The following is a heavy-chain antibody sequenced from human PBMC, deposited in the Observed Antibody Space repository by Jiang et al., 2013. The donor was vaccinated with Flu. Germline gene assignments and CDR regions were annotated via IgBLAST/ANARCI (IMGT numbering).Heavy chain of an antibody. J-gene: IGHJ4*02. CDR1: GVSFSGYY. V-gene: IGHV4-34*01. CDR2: IDPSGST. CDR3: ASTQNYFDSAGYYF. Sequence: LLKPSETLSLTCAVYGVSFSGYYWSWIRQPPGKGLEWIGEIDPSGSTHYNASLKSRVIISIDTSQNQFSLKLNSVTAADTAVYYCASTQNYFDSAGYYFWGQGTLVTVSS. D-gene: IGHD3-22*01.